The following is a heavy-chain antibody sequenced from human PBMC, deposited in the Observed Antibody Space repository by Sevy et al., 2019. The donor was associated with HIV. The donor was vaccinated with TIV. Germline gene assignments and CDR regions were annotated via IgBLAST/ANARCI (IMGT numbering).Heavy chain of an antibody. J-gene: IGHJ4*02. CDR2: ISATGGST. D-gene: IGHD6-13*01. CDR1: GFTLTSYT. Sequence: GGSLRLSCAASGFTLTSYTMNWVHQAPGKGLEWVASISATGGSTYYADSVKGRFTISRDVSKGTLYLQMNSLTAEDTAIFYCAKTLQKLPFYPHYFDYRGQGTLVTVSS. V-gene: IGHV3-23*01. CDR3: AKTLQKLPFYPHYFDY.